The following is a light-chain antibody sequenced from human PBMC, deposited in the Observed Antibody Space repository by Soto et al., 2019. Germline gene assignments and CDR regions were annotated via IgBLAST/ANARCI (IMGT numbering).Light chain of an antibody. CDR2: GNN. V-gene: IGLV1-40*01. CDR3: QSFYSSLSPFYV. Sequence: QCMLTQPPSGSAAPGQRVTISCTGRYSSIGAGYEVHCYQQLPESAPNFFMSGNNNVPSGVHDRVSVSESGTSGSLAITGLQAEDGADYYFQSFYSSLSPFYVFGTGTKVTVL. CDR1: YSSIGAGYE. J-gene: IGLJ1*01.